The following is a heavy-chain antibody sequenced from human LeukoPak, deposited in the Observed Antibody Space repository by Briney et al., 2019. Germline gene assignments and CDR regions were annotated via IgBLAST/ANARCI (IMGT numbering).Heavy chain of an antibody. V-gene: IGHV7-4-1*02. CDR3: ARGDLYPMVRGEYYFDY. Sequence: ASVKVSCKASGYTSTSYAMNWVRQAPGQGLEWMGWINTNTGNPTYAQGFTGRFVFSLDTSVSTAYLQISSLKAEDTAVYYCARGDLYPMVRGEYYFDYWGQGTLVTVSS. J-gene: IGHJ4*02. D-gene: IGHD3-10*01. CDR1: GYTSTSYA. CDR2: INTNTGNP.